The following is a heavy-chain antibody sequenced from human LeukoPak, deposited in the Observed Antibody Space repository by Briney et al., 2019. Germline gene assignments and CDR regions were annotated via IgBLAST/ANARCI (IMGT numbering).Heavy chain of an antibody. CDR2: IYTSGST. CDR1: GGSISSYY. CDR3: ARDIVVVPAAIRANWFDP. J-gene: IGHJ5*02. V-gene: IGHV4-4*07. D-gene: IGHD2-2*02. Sequence: SETLSLTCTVSGGSISSYYWSWIRQPAGKGLEWIGRIYTSGSTNYNPSLKSRVTMSVDTSKNQFSLKLSSVTAADTAVHYCARDIVVVPAAIRANWFDPWGQGTLVTVSS.